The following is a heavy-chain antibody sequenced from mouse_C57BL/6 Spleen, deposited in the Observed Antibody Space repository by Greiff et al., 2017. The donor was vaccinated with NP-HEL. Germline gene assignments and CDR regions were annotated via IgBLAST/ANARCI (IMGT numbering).Heavy chain of an antibody. CDR1: GFTFSDYG. Sequence: EVKLVESGGGLVKPGGSLKLSCAASGFTFSDYGMHWVRQAPEKGLEWVAYISTGSGTIYYAETVKGRFTISRDNAKNTLFLQMTRLRSEDTAMYYCARPEDGYFWFDYWGQGTLVTVSA. V-gene: IGHV5-17*01. CDR2: ISTGSGTI. D-gene: IGHD2-3*01. CDR3: ARPEDGYFWFDY. J-gene: IGHJ3*01.